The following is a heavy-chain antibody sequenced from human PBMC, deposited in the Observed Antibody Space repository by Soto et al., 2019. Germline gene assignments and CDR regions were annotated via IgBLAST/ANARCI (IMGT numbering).Heavy chain of an antibody. CDR3: ARYYPGGLPKAA. CDR1: GDSVSSGGYY. CDR2: IAYTGTT. V-gene: IGHV4-61*08. J-gene: IGHJ5*02. D-gene: IGHD1-26*01. Sequence: QVQLQESGPGLLKPSETLSLTCTVSGDSVSSGGYYWTWIRQPPGKGLEWIGFIAYTGTTHYNPSLKSRXXIXVXXSNNQFSLKLTSVSAADTAVYYCARYYPGGLPKAAWGQGTLVTVSS.